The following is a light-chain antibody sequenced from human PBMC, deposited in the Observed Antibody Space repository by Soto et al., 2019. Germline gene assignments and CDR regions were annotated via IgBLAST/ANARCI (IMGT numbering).Light chain of an antibody. V-gene: IGKV1-39*01. J-gene: IGKJ4*01. CDR2: AAS. CDR1: QSISNY. Sequence: DIQMTQSPSSLSASVGDGVTITCRASQSISNYVNWYQQKPGQAPKLLIYAASRLKSGVPSRFSGTGSRTDFTITISSLQPEDFATYYCQESSRTPSFTFGGGTKVEI. CDR3: QESSRTPSFT.